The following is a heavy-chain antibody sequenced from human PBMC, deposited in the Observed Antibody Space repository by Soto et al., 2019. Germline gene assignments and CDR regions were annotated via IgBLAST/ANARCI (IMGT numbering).Heavy chain of an antibody. CDR1: GFTFSDYY. CDR2: ISNSGKTS. D-gene: IGHD2-15*01. CDR3: ARGARGYCSDGSSYDAQ. Sequence: GGSLRLSCAASGFTFSDYYMSWIRQAPGKGLEWVSYISNSGKTSYYTDSVKGRFTISRDNDKNSLYLQMNSLRAEDTAVYYCARGARGYCSDGSSYDAQWGQGTLVTVSS. J-gene: IGHJ1*01. V-gene: IGHV3-11*01.